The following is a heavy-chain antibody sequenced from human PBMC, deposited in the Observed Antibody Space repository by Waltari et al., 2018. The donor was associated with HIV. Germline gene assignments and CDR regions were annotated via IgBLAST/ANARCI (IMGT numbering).Heavy chain of an antibody. J-gene: IGHJ4*02. CDR3: ARKIPEGHAFDS. D-gene: IGHD2-2*01. V-gene: IGHV4-38-2*01. Sequence: QVQLQESGPGPVKPSETLSLTCGVSGYPLNNGYYWGWSRQPPGQGLEWIESTYYVGPTYYNPSLKSRVTISVDTSKNQFSLKVTSVTAADTAVYYCARKIPEGHAFDSWGQGTLVTVSS. CDR2: TYYVGPT. CDR1: GYPLNNGYY.